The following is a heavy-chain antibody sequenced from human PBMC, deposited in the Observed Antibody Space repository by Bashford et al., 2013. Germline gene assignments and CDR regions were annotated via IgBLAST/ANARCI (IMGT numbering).Heavy chain of an antibody. D-gene: IGHD3-22*01. Sequence: SVSRYSPSFQGQVTISADKSISTAYLQWSSLKTSDTAMYYCARLIPTRYGLDVWGQGTTVTVSS. J-gene: IGHJ6*02. V-gene: IGHV5-51*01. CDR2: SVS. CDR3: ARLIPTRYGLDV.